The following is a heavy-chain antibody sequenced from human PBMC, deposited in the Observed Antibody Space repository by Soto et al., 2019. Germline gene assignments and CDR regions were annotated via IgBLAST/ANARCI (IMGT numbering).Heavy chain of an antibody. CDR1: GGSISSGGYY. CDR3: ARRKGTMIVVAPFDY. CDR2: IYYSGST. Sequence: SETLSLTCTVSGGSISSGGYYWSWIRQHPGKGLEWIGYIYYSGSTYYNPSLKSRVTISVDTSKNQFSLKLSSVTAADTAVYYCARRKGTMIVVAPFDYWGQGTLVTVSS. V-gene: IGHV4-31*03. J-gene: IGHJ4*02. D-gene: IGHD3-22*01.